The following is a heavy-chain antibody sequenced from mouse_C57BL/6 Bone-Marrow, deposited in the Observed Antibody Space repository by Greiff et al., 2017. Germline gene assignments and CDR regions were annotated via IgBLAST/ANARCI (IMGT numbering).Heavy chain of an antibody. V-gene: IGHV1-47*01. CDR1: GYTFTTYP. CDR2: FHPYNDDT. Sequence: QVQLKQSGAELVKPGASVKMSCKASGYTFTTYPIAWMKQTHGKSLEWIGNFHPYNDDTKYNEKFKGKATLTVDKSSSTVYLELSRLTSEDSAVYYCARGGNYGGYYFDYWGQGTTLTVSA. CDR3: ARGGNYGGYYFDY. J-gene: IGHJ2*01. D-gene: IGHD2-1*01.